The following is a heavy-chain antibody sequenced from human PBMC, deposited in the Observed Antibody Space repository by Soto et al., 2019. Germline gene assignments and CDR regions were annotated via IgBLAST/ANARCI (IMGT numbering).Heavy chain of an antibody. CDR3: ARDLGTGYDSGDY. Sequence: QVQLVQSGAEVKKPGSSVKVSCTASGDIFSGYSISWVRQAPGQGLEWMGGIIPLFGSTNYAPKFQGRVTITADQSTNTGYMELSSLKSEDTAVYYCARDLGTGYDSGDYWGQGTLVIVSS. V-gene: IGHV1-69*12. D-gene: IGHD5-12*01. J-gene: IGHJ4*02. CDR2: IIPLFGST. CDR1: GDIFSGYS.